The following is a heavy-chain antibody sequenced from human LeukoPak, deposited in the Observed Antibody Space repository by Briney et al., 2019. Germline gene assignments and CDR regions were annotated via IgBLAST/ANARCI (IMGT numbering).Heavy chain of an antibody. CDR1: GGSISSYY. Sequence: SETLSLTCTVSGGSISSYYWSWIRQPPGKGLEWIGYIHHSGSTNSNPSLESRVTISVDTSKRQFSLRLSSVTAADTAVYYCARDGRMYDKSGFYYFDYWGQGTLATVSS. D-gene: IGHD3-22*01. J-gene: IGHJ4*02. CDR2: IHHSGST. V-gene: IGHV4-59*01. CDR3: ARDGRMYDKSGFYYFDY.